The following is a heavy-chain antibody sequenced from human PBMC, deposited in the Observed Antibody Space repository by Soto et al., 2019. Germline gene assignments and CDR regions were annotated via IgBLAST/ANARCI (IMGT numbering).Heavy chain of an antibody. Sequence: LSGAECSGAISSSSYNLGWIRQPPGKGLEWIGSIYYSGSTYYNPSLKSRVTISVDTSKNQFSLKLSSVTAADTAVYYCAAHVLRYFGWPGVWGQGTTVTVPS. CDR3: AAHVLRYFGWPGV. J-gene: IGHJ6*02. V-gene: IGHV4-39*01. CDR2: IYYSGST. CDR1: SGAISSSSYN. D-gene: IGHD3-9*01.